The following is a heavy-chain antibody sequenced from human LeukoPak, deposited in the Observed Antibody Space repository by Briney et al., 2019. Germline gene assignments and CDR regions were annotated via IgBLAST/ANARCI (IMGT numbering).Heavy chain of an antibody. Sequence: SETLSLTCTVSGGSISSYYWSWIRQPPGKGLEWIGYIYYSGSTNYNPSLKSRVTISVDTSKNQFSLKLSSVTAADTAVYYCARDKGGRGSSGWYPTLWGQGTLVTVSS. V-gene: IGHV4-59*01. J-gene: IGHJ4*02. D-gene: IGHD6-19*01. CDR2: IYYSGST. CDR3: ARDKGGRGSSGWYPTL. CDR1: GGSISSYY.